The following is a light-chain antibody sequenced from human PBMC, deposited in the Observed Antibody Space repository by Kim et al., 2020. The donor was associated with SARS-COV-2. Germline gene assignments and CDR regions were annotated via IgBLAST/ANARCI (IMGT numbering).Light chain of an antibody. CDR2: SAS. CDR1: QGISNY. CDR3: QKFDSAPWT. Sequence: DIQMTQSPSSLSASIGDRVTITCRASQGISNYLAWYQQKPGKVPKLLIHSASTLQSGVPTRFSGSGSGTDFTLTISSLQPEDVATYYCQKFDSAPWTFGQGTRVDIK. J-gene: IGKJ1*01. V-gene: IGKV1-27*01.